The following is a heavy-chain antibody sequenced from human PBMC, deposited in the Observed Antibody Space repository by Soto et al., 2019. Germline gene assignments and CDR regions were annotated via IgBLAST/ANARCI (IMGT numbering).Heavy chain of an antibody. Sequence: EVQLLDSGGGLVQPGGSLRLSCATSGFTFSSYAMAWVRQAPGKGLEWVSAIIGSGGSTYHAASVKGRFSISRDNSRNMLYLQMNRLGAEDTAVYYCARAAHYDFWSGYYYMDVWGIGTTVTVSS. V-gene: IGHV3-23*01. D-gene: IGHD3-3*01. CDR1: GFTFSSYA. CDR3: ARAAHYDFWSGYYYMDV. CDR2: IIGSGGST. J-gene: IGHJ6*03.